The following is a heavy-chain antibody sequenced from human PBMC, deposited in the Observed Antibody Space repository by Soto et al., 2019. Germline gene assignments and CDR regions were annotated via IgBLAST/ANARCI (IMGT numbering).Heavy chain of an antibody. CDR2: VTYNGDNT. V-gene: IGHV3-23*01. J-gene: IGHJ4*02. D-gene: IGHD3-3*01. CDR1: GFTFRSYA. Sequence: GGYLRLSCAASGFTFRSYAMTLVRQAPGKGLEWVSGVTYNGDNTYYADSVKGSFTISRDNSKEKVDLQMNSLTAEDTAVYYCALYFWGPTVVVFYFCGPGSLVIGSA. CDR3: ALYFWGPTVVVFYF.